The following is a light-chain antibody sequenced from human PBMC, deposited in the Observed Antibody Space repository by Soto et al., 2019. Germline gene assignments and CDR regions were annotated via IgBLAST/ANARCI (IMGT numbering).Light chain of an antibody. CDR1: QSVSSSY. CDR3: QHYGGSST. J-gene: IGKJ4*01. CDR2: GAS. V-gene: IGKV3-20*01. Sequence: EIVLTQSPATLSLSPGERATLSCRASQSVSSSYLAWYQHKPGQAPRLLIYGASNRATGIPDKFSGSGSGTYFTLTISRLEPEDFAVYCCQHYGGSSTFGGGTKVEIK.